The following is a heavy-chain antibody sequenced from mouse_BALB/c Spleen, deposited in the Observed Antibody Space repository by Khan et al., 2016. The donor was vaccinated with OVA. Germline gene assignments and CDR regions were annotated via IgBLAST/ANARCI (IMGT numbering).Heavy chain of an antibody. Sequence: QVQLKQSGPELVRPGVSVKISCKGSGYTFTDYAMHWVKQSHAKSLEWIGLISPYSGNTNYKQKFKGKATMTVDKSSSTAYMELARLTSEASAIYYCTRPAYDGYYDYWGQGTTLTVSS. CDR3: TRPAYDGYYDY. CDR2: ISPYSGNT. CDR1: GYTFTDYA. V-gene: IGHV1S137*01. D-gene: IGHD2-3*01. J-gene: IGHJ2*01.